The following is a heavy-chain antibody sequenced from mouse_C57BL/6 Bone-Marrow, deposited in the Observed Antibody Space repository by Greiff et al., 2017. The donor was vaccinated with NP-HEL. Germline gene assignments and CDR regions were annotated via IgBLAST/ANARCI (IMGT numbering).Heavy chain of an antibody. V-gene: IGHV5-16*01. Sequence: DVHLVESEGGLVQPGSSMKLSCTASGFTFSDYYMAWVRQVPEKGLEWVANINYDGSSTYYLDSLKSRFIISRDNAKNILYLQMSSLKSEDTVTYYCAREGGLRRRTYAMDYWGQGTSVTVSS. CDR3: AREGGLRRRTYAMDY. D-gene: IGHD2-4*01. J-gene: IGHJ4*01. CDR1: GFTFSDYY. CDR2: INYDGSST.